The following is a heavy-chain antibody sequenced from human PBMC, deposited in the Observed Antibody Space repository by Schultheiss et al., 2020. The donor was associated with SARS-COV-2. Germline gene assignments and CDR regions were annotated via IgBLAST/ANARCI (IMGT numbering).Heavy chain of an antibody. CDR2: ISSSSSYI. Sequence: GGSLRLSCAASRFTFSSYSMNWVRQAPGKGLEWVSSISSSSSYIYYADSVKGRFTISRDNAKNSLYLQMNSLRAEDTAVYYCASGSGGWSVFDYWGQGTLVTVSS. CDR3: ASGSGGWSVFDY. V-gene: IGHV3-21*01. D-gene: IGHD6-19*01. CDR1: RFTFSSYS. J-gene: IGHJ4*02.